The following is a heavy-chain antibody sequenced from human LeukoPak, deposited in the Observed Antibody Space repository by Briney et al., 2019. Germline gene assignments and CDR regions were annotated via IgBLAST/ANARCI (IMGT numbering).Heavy chain of an antibody. CDR2: ISGSGDAT. CDR1: GFTFSIYA. Sequence: GGSLRLSCAASGFTFSIYAMSWVRQAPGKGLEWVSGISGSGDATYYADSVKGRFTISRDNSKNTLSPQMNSLRAEDTAVYYCAKHATVTTRNWFDPWGQGTLVTVSS. CDR3: AKHATVTTRNWFDP. D-gene: IGHD4-17*01. J-gene: IGHJ5*02. V-gene: IGHV3-23*01.